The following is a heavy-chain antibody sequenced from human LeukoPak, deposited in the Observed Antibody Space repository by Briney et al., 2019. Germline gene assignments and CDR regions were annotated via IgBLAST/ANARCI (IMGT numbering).Heavy chain of an antibody. J-gene: IGHJ4*02. CDR2: ISYDGSNK. CDR3: AKDEESYYYDSSGYDS. V-gene: IGHV3-30*04. Sequence: GGSLRLSCAASGFTFSSYAMYWVRQAPGKGLEWVAVISYDGSNKYYADSVKGRFTISRDSSKNTLYLQMNSLRAEDTAVYYCAKDEESYYYDSSGYDSWGQGTLVTVSS. D-gene: IGHD3-22*01. CDR1: GFTFSSYA.